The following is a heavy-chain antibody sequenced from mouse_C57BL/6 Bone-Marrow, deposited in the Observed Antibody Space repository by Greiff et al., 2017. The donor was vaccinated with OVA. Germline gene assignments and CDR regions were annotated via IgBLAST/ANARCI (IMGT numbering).Heavy chain of an antibody. V-gene: IGHV1-19*01. J-gene: IGHJ1*03. D-gene: IGHD1-1*01. CDR1: GYTFTDYY. Sequence: EVQLQQSGPVLVKPGASVKLSCKASGYTFTDYYMNWVKQSHGKSLEWIGVINPYNGGTSYNQKFKGKATLTVDKSSSTAYMELNSLTSEDSAVYYCARCTTVPYWYFDVWGTGTTVTVSS. CDR3: ARCTTVPYWYFDV. CDR2: INPYNGGT.